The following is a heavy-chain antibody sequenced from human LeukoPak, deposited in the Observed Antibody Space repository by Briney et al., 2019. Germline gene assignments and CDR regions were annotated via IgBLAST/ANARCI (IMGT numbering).Heavy chain of an antibody. CDR1: GFTFRTSP. D-gene: IGHD6-25*01. CDR3: ARDPQRGAPDYFDS. V-gene: IGHV3-30*04. Sequence: GGSLRLSCAASGFTFRTSPMHWVRQAPGKGLEWVAVISYDGKIKVYADSVKGRFTISRDIAKNMLYLEMNSLRTEDTAVYYCARDPQRGAPDYFDSWGQGTLVTVST. CDR2: ISYDGKIK. J-gene: IGHJ4*02.